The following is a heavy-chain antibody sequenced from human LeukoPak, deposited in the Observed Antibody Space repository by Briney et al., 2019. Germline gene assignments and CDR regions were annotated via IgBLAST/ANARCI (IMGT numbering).Heavy chain of an antibody. CDR2: IIPIFGTA. V-gene: IGHV1-69*13. CDR3: ARTAATIDPDDY. D-gene: IGHD5-12*01. J-gene: IGHJ4*02. Sequence: ASVKVSCKASGGTFSSYAISWVRQAPGQGLEWMGGIIPIFGTANYAQKFQGRVTITADESTSTAYMELSSLRSEDTAVYYCARTAATIDPDDYWGQGTLVTVSS. CDR1: GGTFSSYA.